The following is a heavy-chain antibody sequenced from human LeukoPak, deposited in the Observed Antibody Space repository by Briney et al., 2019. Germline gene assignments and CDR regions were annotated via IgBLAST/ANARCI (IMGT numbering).Heavy chain of an antibody. J-gene: IGHJ6*03. V-gene: IGHV4-59*01. CDR2: IYYSGST. Sequence: PSETLSLTCTVSGGSISSYYWSWVRQPPGKGLEWIGYIYYSGSTNYNPSLKSRVTISVDTSQNQFSLKLSSVTAADTAVYYCARSEGVSYYYMDVWGKGTTVTVSS. D-gene: IGHD2-8*01. CDR3: ARSEGVSYYYMDV. CDR1: GGSISSYY.